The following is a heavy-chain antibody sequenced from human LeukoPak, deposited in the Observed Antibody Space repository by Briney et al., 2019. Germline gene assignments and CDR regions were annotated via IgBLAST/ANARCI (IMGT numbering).Heavy chain of an antibody. V-gene: IGHV4-34*01. J-gene: IGHJ4*02. Sequence: PSETLSLTCAVYGGSFSGYYWSWIRQPPGKGLEWIGEINHSGSTNYNPSLKSRVTISVDTSKNQFSLKLSSVTAADTAVYYCARGALVPAAVRYFDCWGQGTLVTVSS. CDR1: GGSFSGYY. CDR2: INHSGST. CDR3: ARGALVPAAVRYFDC. D-gene: IGHD2-2*01.